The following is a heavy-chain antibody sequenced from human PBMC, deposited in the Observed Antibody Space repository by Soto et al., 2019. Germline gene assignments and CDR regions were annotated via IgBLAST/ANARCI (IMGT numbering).Heavy chain of an antibody. J-gene: IGHJ3*02. CDR3: ARDLWTTVTPGHAFDI. Sequence: GGSLRLSCAASGFTFSSYWMHWVRQAPGKGLVWVSRTNSDGSSTSYADSVKGRFTISRDNAKNTLYLQMNSLRAEDTAVYYCARDLWTTVTPGHAFDIWGQGTMVTVSS. V-gene: IGHV3-74*01. CDR2: TNSDGSST. CDR1: GFTFSSYW. D-gene: IGHD4-17*01.